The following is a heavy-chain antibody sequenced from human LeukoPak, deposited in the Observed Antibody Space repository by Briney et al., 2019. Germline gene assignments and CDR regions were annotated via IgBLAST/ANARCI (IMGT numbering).Heavy chain of an antibody. CDR2: IKEDGSEK. V-gene: IGHV3-7*01. J-gene: IGHJ4*02. CDR1: GFTFSSYW. CDR3: ARVGQAYNYDSRGYYYVFDY. D-gene: IGHD3-22*01. Sequence: GGSLRLSCAASGFTFSSYWMSWVRQAPGNRLEWVANIKEDGSEKYYVDSVKGRFTISRDNAKNSLYLQMNSLRAEDTAVYYCARVGQAYNYDSRGYYYVFDYWGQGTLVTVSS.